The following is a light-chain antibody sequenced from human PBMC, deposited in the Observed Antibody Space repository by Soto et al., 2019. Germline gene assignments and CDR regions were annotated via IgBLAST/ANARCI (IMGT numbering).Light chain of an antibody. CDR3: QQRSNWPLT. Sequence: LTQSPSSLSASVGERATLSCRASQSVSSYLAWYQQKPGQAPRLLIYDASNRATGIPARFSGSGSGTDFTLTISSLEPEDFAVYYCQQRSNWPLTFGPGTKVDIK. V-gene: IGKV3-11*01. J-gene: IGKJ3*01. CDR1: QSVSSY. CDR2: DAS.